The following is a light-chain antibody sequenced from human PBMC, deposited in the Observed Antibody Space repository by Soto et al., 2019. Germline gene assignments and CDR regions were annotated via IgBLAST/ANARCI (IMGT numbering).Light chain of an antibody. J-gene: IGKJ4*01. Sequence: EIVLTQSPATLFLSPGESATLSCRASLSVSSYLAWYQQKPGQAPRLLIYDASNRATGIPARFSGSGSGTDFTLTISSLEPEDFAVYYCQHRRNWLTFGGGTKVDIK. V-gene: IGKV3-11*01. CDR3: QHRRNWLT. CDR2: DAS. CDR1: LSVSSY.